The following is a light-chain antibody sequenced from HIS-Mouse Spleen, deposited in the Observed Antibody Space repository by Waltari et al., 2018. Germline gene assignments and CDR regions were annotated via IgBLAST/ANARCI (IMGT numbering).Light chain of an antibody. V-gene: IGLV3-21*03. CDR1: NIGSKS. J-gene: IGLJ2*01. Sequence: SYVLTQPPSVSVAPGKTARITCGGNNIGSKSVHWDQQKPGQAPVLVVYDDSGRPSGVPGRFSGSNSGNTATLTISRVEAGDEADYYCQVWDSSSDHVVFGGGTKLTVL. CDR3: QVWDSSSDHVV. CDR2: DDS.